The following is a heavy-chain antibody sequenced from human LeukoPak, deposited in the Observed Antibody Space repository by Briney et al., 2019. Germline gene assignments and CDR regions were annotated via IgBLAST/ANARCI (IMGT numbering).Heavy chain of an antibody. V-gene: IGHV3-13*01. Sequence: GGSLRLSCAASGFTFSSYDMHWVRQATGKGLEWVSAIGTAGDTYYPGSVKGRFTISRENAKNSLYLQMNSLRAGDTAVYYCARKNYYYGMVVWGQGTTVTVSS. CDR2: IGTAGDT. CDR1: GFTFSSYD. CDR3: ARKNYYYGMVV. J-gene: IGHJ6*02.